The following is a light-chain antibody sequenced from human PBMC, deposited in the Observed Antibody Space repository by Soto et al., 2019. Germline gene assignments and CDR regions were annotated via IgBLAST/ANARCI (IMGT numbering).Light chain of an antibody. J-gene: IGKJ5*01. CDR1: QSLSSNY. V-gene: IGKV3-20*01. Sequence: EIVLTQSPGTLSLSPGDTATLSCRASQSLSSNYLAWYQQRPGQAPKLLIYDISSRATGIPDRFSGSGSGPDFTRTISRLDPEDFAVYYCQRYGGSMTFGQGTRLEIE. CDR2: DIS. CDR3: QRYGGSMT.